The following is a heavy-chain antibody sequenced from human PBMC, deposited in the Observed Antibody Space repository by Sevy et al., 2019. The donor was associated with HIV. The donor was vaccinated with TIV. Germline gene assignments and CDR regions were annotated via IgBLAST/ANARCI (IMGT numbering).Heavy chain of an antibody. J-gene: IGHJ3*02. Sequence: GGSLRLSCAASGFTFSDYYMSWIRQAPGKGLEWVSYISSSSSYTNYADSVKGRFTISRDNAKNSLYLQMNSLRAEETAGYYWARDRYCSSTSCYVAFDIWGQGTMVTVSS. CDR2: ISSSSSYT. CDR3: ARDRYCSSTSCYVAFDI. V-gene: IGHV3-11*06. D-gene: IGHD2-2*01. CDR1: GFTFSDYY.